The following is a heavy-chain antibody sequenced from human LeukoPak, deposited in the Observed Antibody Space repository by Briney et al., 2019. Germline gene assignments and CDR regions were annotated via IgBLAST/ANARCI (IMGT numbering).Heavy chain of an antibody. CDR3: ARDIPRDGYNIGDAFDI. CDR2: IYYSGST. V-gene: IGHV4-31*03. J-gene: IGHJ3*02. D-gene: IGHD5-24*01. Sequence: SETLSLTCTVSGGSISSGGYYWRWIRQHPGTGLEWIAYIYYSGSTYYNPSLKSRVTISVDTSKNQFSLKLSSVTAADTAVYYCARDIPRDGYNIGDAFDIWGQGTMVTVSS. CDR1: GGSISSGGYY.